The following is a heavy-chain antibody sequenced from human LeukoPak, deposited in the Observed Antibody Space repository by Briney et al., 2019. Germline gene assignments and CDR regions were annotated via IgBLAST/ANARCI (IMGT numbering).Heavy chain of an antibody. CDR3: ARQPLFPHRFDP. Sequence: GGSLRLSCAASGFTFSNYWMTWVRQAPGKGLEWVANIKHDGGEKYYVDSVKGRFTISRDNAKNSLYLQMNSLRAEDTAVYYCARQPLFPHRFDPWGQGILVTVSS. J-gene: IGHJ5*02. CDR1: GFTFSNYW. V-gene: IGHV3-7*04. CDR2: IKHDGGEK.